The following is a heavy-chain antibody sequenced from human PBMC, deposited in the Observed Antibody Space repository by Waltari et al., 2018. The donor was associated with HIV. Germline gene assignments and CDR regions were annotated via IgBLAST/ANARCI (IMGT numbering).Heavy chain of an antibody. Sequence: QVQLVQSGAEVKKPGASVKVSCKASGYTFTGYYMPWVRQAPGQGLEWMGWINPNSGGTNYAQKFQGRVTMTRDTSISTAYMELSRLRSDDTAVYYCARDEVVGAAAGTYFDLWGRGTLVTVSS. CDR1: GYTFTGYY. D-gene: IGHD6-13*01. CDR3: ARDEVVGAAAGTYFDL. CDR2: INPNSGGT. V-gene: IGHV1-2*02. J-gene: IGHJ2*01.